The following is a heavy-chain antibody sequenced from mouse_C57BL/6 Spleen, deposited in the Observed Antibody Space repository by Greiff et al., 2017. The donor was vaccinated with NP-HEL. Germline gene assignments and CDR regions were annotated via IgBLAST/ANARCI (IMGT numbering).Heavy chain of an antibody. CDR3: ASNRGSSHFDY. Sequence: QVQLQQPGAELVKPGASVTLSCKASGYTFPSYWMHWVKQRPGQGLEWIGMIHPNSGSTNYNEKFKSKATLTVDKSSSTAYMQLSSLTSEDSAVYYCASNRGSSHFDYWGQGTTLTVSS. CDR1: GYTFPSYW. J-gene: IGHJ2*01. D-gene: IGHD1-1*01. V-gene: IGHV1-64*01. CDR2: IHPNSGST.